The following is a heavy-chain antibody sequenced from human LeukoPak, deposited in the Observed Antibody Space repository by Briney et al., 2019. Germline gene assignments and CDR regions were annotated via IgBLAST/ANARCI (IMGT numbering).Heavy chain of an antibody. CDR3: ARDRGYCSGGSCYRWFDP. Sequence: SETLSLTCTVSGGSISSYYWSCIRQPPGKGLEWIGYIYYSGSTNYNPSLKSRVTISVDTSKNQFSLKLSSVTAADTAVYYCARDRGYCSGGSCYRWFDPWGQGTLVTVSS. D-gene: IGHD2-15*01. J-gene: IGHJ5*02. V-gene: IGHV4-59*01. CDR2: IYYSGST. CDR1: GGSISSYY.